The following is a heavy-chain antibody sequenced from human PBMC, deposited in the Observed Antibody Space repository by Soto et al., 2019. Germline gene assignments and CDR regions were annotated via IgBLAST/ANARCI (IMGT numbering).Heavy chain of an antibody. CDR3: ARGGQWLVSGNWFDP. Sequence: SETLSLTCTVSGGSVSSGSYYWIWIRHPPGKGLEWIGYIYYSGSTNYNPSLKSRVTISVDTSKNQFSLKLSSVTAADTAVYYCARGGQWLVSGNWFDPWGQGTLVTVSS. CDR1: GGSVSSGSYY. D-gene: IGHD6-19*01. J-gene: IGHJ5*02. V-gene: IGHV4-61*01. CDR2: IYYSGST.